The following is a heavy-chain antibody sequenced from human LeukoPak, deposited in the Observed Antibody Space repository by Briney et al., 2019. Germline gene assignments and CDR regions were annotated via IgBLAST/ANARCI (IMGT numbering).Heavy chain of an antibody. CDR1: GFTFSSYS. CDR3: ARDPPYSSYGMDV. D-gene: IGHD2-15*01. CDR2: ISSSSSTI. J-gene: IGHJ6*02. Sequence: GGSLRHSCAASGFTFSSYSMHWVRQAPGKGLAWVSYISSSSSTIYYADSVKGRFTNSRDNANISLYLEMNSLRAEDTAVYYCARDPPYSSYGMDVWGQGTTVTVSS. V-gene: IGHV3-48*04.